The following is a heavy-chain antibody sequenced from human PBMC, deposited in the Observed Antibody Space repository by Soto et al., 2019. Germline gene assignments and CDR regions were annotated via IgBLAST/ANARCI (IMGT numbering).Heavy chain of an antibody. Sequence: QGQLLQSGAEVKKPGASVKVSCKTAGYSFTDYKLHWVRQAPGQGLEWMGWVDPHGGGSNSAQILQGSVTMTWDTSITTAYLHLTRLRTNDTATYFCATWVDYGDFEGFDFWGQGTLVTVPS. J-gene: IGHJ4*02. CDR3: ATWVDYGDFEGFDF. CDR2: VDPHGGGS. V-gene: IGHV1-2*04. CDR1: GYSFTDYK. D-gene: IGHD4-17*01.